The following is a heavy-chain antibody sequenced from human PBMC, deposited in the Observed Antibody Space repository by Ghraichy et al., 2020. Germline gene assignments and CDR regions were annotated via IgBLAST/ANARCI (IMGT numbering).Heavy chain of an antibody. D-gene: IGHD2-2*01. CDR3: SPYRRYCNSSGCYHYFDY. Sequence: GGSLRLSCAASGFTFSNAWMSWVRQAPGKGLEWIGRIKSKSDGATTHHAAPVKGRFTISRDDSKNTLYLQMNSLNTEDTAVYYCSPYRRYCNSSGCYHYFDYWGQGTLVTVSS. V-gene: IGHV3-15*01. CDR2: IKSKSDGATT. CDR1: GFTFSNAW. J-gene: IGHJ4*02.